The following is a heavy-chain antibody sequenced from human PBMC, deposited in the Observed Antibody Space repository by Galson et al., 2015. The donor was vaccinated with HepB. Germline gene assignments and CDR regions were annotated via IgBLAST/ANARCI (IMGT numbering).Heavy chain of an antibody. Sequence: SLRLSCAASGFTFSSYAMSWVRQAPGKGLEWVSAISGSGGSTYYADSVKGRFTISRDNSKNTLYLQMNSLRDEDTAVYYCAEAAGITHAFDIWGQGTMVTVSS. J-gene: IGHJ3*02. CDR3: AEAAGITHAFDI. CDR2: ISGSGGST. D-gene: IGHD3-10*01. CDR1: GFTFSSYA. V-gene: IGHV3-23*01.